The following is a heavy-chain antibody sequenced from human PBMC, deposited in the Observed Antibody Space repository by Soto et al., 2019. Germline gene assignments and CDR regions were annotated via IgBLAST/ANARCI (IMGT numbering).Heavy chain of an antibody. CDR2: INAGNGNT. CDR1: GYTFTSYA. V-gene: IGHV1-3*01. D-gene: IGHD6-13*01. J-gene: IGHJ4*02. CDR3: ARDFISSWYASDY. Sequence: ASVKVSCKASGYTFTSYAMHWVRQAPGQRLEWMGWINAGNGNTKYSQKFQGRVTITRDTSANTAYMELNSLRSEDTAVYYCARDFISSWYASDYWGQGTLVTVSS.